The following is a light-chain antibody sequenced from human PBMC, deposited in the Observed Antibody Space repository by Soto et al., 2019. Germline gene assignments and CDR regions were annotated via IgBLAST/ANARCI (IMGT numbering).Light chain of an antibody. CDR3: QQANSFPIT. CDR1: QGISSW. Sequence: DIQMTQSPSSLSASVGDRVTITCRASQGISSWIAWYQQKPGKAPKLLIYAASSLQSGVPSRFSGSGSGTDFTLTISSLQPEDFATYYCQQANSFPITFGQGTRLEIK. V-gene: IGKV1D-12*01. J-gene: IGKJ5*01. CDR2: AAS.